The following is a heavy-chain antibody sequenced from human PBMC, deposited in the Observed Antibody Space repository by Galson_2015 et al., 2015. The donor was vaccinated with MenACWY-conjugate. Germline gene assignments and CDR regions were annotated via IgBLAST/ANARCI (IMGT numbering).Heavy chain of an antibody. Sequence: VTLSRTCTVAGGAISRSSYYWGCICQPPGLGLAWTRDIYYSGSTHHNPSLKSRVTVSVETSKNQFSLKLSSVTAADTAVYYCPSLKGGDYYDSGSPARCYDAFEIWGQGTMVTVSS. J-gene: IGHJ3*02. D-gene: IGHD3-10*01. V-gene: IGHV4-39*07. CDR2: IYYSGST. CDR3: PSLKGGDYYDSGSPARCYDAFEI. CDR1: GGAISRSSYY.